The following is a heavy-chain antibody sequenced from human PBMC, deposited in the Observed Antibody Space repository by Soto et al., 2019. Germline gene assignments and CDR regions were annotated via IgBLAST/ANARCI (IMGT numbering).Heavy chain of an antibody. CDR2: IYYSGST. J-gene: IGHJ4*02. CDR3: ARITGANYFDY. Sequence: SETLSLTCTVSGGSISSGGYYWSWIRQHPGKGLEWIGYIYYSGSTYYNPSLKSRVSISVDTSKNQFSLKLSSVTAADTAVYYCARITGANYFDYWGQGTLVTVSS. CDR1: GGSISSGGYY. D-gene: IGHD3-16*01. V-gene: IGHV4-31*03.